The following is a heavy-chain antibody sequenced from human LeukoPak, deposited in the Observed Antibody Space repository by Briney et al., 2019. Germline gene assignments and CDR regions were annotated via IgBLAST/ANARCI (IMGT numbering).Heavy chain of an antibody. CDR2: INPNNGAT. CDR1: GYIFTGDY. D-gene: IGHD3-10*01. Sequence: VASVKVSCKASGYIFTGDYIHRVRQAPGQGPEWMGWINPNNGATKYAQKFQGRVTMTRDTSISTAYMELRRLRSDDTAMYYCAREAGVGDGSGSQYYFDYWGQGTLITDSS. CDR3: AREAGVGDGSGSQYYFDY. V-gene: IGHV1-2*02. J-gene: IGHJ4*02.